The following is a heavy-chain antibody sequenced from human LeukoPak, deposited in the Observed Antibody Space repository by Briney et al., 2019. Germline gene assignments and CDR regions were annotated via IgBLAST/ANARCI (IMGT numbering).Heavy chain of an antibody. Sequence: SETLSLTCTVSGGSFSTSRYYWGWIRQPPGTGLVWIGSIYYSGSTYYNPSLKGRVTISVDTSKNQFSLKLNSVTAADTAVYYCARDCSGGSCYGAFDIWGQGTMVTVSS. CDR2: IYYSGST. J-gene: IGHJ3*02. D-gene: IGHD2-15*01. CDR3: ARDCSGGSCYGAFDI. V-gene: IGHV4-39*02. CDR1: GGSFSTSRYY.